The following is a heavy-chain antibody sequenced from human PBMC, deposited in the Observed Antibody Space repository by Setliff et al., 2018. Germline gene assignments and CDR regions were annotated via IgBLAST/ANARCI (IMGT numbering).Heavy chain of an antibody. Sequence: SETLSLTCAVYGGSFSGYYWSWIRQPPGKRLEWIGEIIHTGSTNYNPSLKSRVTTSMDTSKNQFSLKLNSVTAADMAVYYCAREQWLDPPGYYYMDVWAKGTTVTVSS. CDR1: GGSFSGYY. J-gene: IGHJ6*03. CDR2: IIHTGST. V-gene: IGHV4-34*12. CDR3: AREQWLDPPGYYYMDV. D-gene: IGHD6-19*01.